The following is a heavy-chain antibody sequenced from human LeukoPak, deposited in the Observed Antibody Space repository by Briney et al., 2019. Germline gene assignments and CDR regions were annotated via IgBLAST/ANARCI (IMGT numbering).Heavy chain of an antibody. D-gene: IGHD1-26*01. CDR3: AKGDRSGSYSYFDY. CDR2: ISGSGGST. Sequence: SGGSLRLSXAASGFTFSSYAMSWVRQAPGKGLEWVSAISGSGGSTYYADSVKGRFTISRYNSKNTLYLQMNSLRAEDTAVYYCAKGDRSGSYSYFDYWGQGTLVTVSS. V-gene: IGHV3-23*01. CDR1: GFTFSSYA. J-gene: IGHJ4*02.